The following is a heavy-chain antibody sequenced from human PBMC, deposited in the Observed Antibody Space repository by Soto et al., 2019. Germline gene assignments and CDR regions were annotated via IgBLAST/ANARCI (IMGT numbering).Heavy chain of an antibody. CDR2: ISSSSSVI. Sequence: VGSLRLSCAVSGFTFSTYSMTWVRQAPGKGLEWVSYISSSSSVIYYADSVKGRITVSRDNAKNSLFLQMHSLRADDTAVYYCARYLIIPRAFDIWGQGTTVTVS. V-gene: IGHV3-48*04. CDR3: ARYLIIPRAFDI. CDR1: GFTFSTYS. D-gene: IGHD2-21*01. J-gene: IGHJ3*02.